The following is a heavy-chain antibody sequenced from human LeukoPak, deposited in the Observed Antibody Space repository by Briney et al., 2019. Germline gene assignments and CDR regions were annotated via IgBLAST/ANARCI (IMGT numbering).Heavy chain of an antibody. CDR3: ARVPMVRGVIFDY. CDR1: GGPFSGYY. D-gene: IGHD3-10*01. Sequence: SETLSRTCAVYGGPFSGYYWSWIRQPPGKGLEWSGEINHSGSTNYNPSLKSRVTISVDTSKNQFSLKLSSVTAADTAVYYCARVPMVRGVIFDYWGQGTLVTVSS. J-gene: IGHJ4*02. CDR2: INHSGST. V-gene: IGHV4-34*01.